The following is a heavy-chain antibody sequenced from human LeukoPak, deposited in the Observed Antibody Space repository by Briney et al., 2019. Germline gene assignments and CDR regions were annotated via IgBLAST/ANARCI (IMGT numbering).Heavy chain of an antibody. CDR2: IYYSGST. Sequence: SETLSLTCTVSGGSISTYYWSWIRQPPGKGLEWIGYIYYSGSTNYNPSLKSRVTISVDTSKNQFSLKLSSVTAADTAVYYCARSHSVWTSFDYWGQGTLVTVSP. CDR3: ARSHSVWTSFDY. CDR1: GGSISTYY. V-gene: IGHV4-59*01. D-gene: IGHD3/OR15-3a*01. J-gene: IGHJ4*02.